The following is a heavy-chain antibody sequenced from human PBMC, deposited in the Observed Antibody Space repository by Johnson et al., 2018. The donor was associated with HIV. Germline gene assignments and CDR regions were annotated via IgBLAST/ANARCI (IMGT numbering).Heavy chain of an antibody. J-gene: IGHJ3*02. CDR1: GFRFDDYG. V-gene: IGHV3-20*04. CDR2: LNWNAGST. D-gene: IGHD7-27*01. Sequence: VQLVESGGGVVRPGGSLRLSCEGSGFRFDDYGMSWVRQGPGEGLEWVSGLNWNAGSTGYADSVKGRFSISRDSVKNSLYLEMNGLRVEDTALYYCARDPTTHPARLTGYFGAFDIWGQGTMVIVSS. CDR3: ARDPTTHPARLTGYFGAFDI.